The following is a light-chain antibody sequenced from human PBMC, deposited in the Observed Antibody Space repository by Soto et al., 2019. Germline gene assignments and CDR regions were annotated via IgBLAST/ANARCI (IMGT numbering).Light chain of an antibody. J-gene: IGLJ3*02. Sequence: QSVLTQPPSASGTPGQRVTMSCSGSRASIGSNTVTWYQHLPGTAPKLLVYNNNQRPSGVPDRFSGSKSDTSASLAISGLQFEDEAVYYCAAWDDSLSGPVFGGGTQLTVL. CDR3: AAWDDSLSGPV. V-gene: IGLV1-44*01. CDR1: RASIGSNT. CDR2: NNN.